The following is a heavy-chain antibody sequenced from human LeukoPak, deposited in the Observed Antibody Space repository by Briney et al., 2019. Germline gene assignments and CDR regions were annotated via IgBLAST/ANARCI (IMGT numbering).Heavy chain of an antibody. J-gene: IGHJ4*02. CDR2: IFYSGNT. CDR3: ASAPNEYFFDY. Sequence: SETLSLTCTVSGGSISNHYWSWIRQPPGEGLGWIGYIFYSGNTNYNPSLKSRVTISVDTSKNQFTLKLSSVTAADTAIYYCASAPNEYFFDYWGQGTLVTVSS. V-gene: IGHV4-59*11. CDR1: GGSISNHY.